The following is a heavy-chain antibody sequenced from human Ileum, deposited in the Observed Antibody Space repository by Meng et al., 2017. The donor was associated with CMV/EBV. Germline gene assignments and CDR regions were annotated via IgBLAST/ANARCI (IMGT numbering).Heavy chain of an antibody. CDR2: ISSSSSYI. J-gene: IGHJ4*02. V-gene: IGHV3-21*01. CDR1: GFSFRSYS. Sequence: GGSLRLSCGGSGFSFRSYSMNWVRQTPGKGLEWLASISSSSSYIYYADSVKGRFTISRDNAKNSLYLQMNSLRAEDTAVYYCARRSGSYYTDLDYWGQGTLVTVSS. D-gene: IGHD1-26*01. CDR3: ARRSGSYYTDLDY.